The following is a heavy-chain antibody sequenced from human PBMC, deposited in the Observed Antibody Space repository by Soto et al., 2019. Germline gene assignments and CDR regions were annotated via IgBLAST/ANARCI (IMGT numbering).Heavy chain of an antibody. D-gene: IGHD2-8*01. CDR2: FYSGGST. CDR1: GSSVSNYY. CDR3: ASNGYYYYYGMDV. Sequence: PSETLSLTFSVSGSSVSNYYLSWIRQPAQKGLEWIGRFYSGGSTNNNPALKSRVTMSVDTSKNQFSLKLTSVTAADTAMYYCASNGYYYYYGMDVWGQGTTVTVSS. J-gene: IGHJ6*02. V-gene: IGHV4-4*07.